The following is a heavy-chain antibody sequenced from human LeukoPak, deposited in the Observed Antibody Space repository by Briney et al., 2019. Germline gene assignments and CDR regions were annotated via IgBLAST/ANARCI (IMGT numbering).Heavy chain of an antibody. Sequence: GGSLRLSCAASGFTFSIYSMNWVRQAPGEGLEWLSYISADSNTIYYADSVKGRFTISRDNAKTSLYLQMNTLRDEDTAVYYCARDRAAPAWFFDLWGRGTLVLVSS. J-gene: IGHJ2*01. V-gene: IGHV3-48*02. D-gene: IGHD2-15*01. CDR3: ARDRAAPAWFFDL. CDR1: GFTFSIYS. CDR2: ISADSNTI.